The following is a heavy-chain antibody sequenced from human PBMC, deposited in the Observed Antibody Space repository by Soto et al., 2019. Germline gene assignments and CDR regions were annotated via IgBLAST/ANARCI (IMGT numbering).Heavy chain of an antibody. Sequence: SETLSLTCTVSGGSISNYYWSWIRQPPGKGLDWIAYIYYSGSTSYNPSLTSRVTISVDTSKNQISLKLSSVTAADTAVYYCARYYGFWSGYYSVTKAAFDVWGQGTMVTVSS. D-gene: IGHD3-3*01. J-gene: IGHJ3*01. CDR2: IYYSGST. CDR1: GGSISNYY. V-gene: IGHV4-59*08. CDR3: ARYYGFWSGYYSVTKAAFDV.